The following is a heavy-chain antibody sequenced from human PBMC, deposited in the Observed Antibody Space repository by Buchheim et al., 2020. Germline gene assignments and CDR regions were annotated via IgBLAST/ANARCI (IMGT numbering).Heavy chain of an antibody. CDR2: ISYDGSNK. CDR1: GFTFSSYA. J-gene: IGHJ6*02. Sequence: VQLVESGGGLVQPGRSLRLSCAASGFTFSSYAMHWVRQAPGKGLEWVAVISYDGSNKYYADSVKGRFTISRDNSKKTLYLQMNSLRAEDTAVYYCARDGPVLRFLEWFPDYYYYGMDVWGQGTT. V-gene: IGHV3-30-3*01. CDR3: ARDGPVLRFLEWFPDYYYYGMDV. D-gene: IGHD3-3*01.